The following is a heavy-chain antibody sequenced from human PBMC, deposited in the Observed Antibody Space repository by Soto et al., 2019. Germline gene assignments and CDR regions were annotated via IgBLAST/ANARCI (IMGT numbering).Heavy chain of an antibody. D-gene: IGHD5-12*01. CDR3: AKDSFRFEVATIIDY. V-gene: IGHV3-23*01. J-gene: IGHJ4*02. Sequence: GGSLRLSCAASGFTFSNYAMSWVRQAPGKGLEWVSAISGSTGTTYYADSVKGRFTISRDNTKNTLYLQMNSLRAEDTAVYYCAKDSFRFEVATIIDYWGQGTQVTVSS. CDR2: ISGSTGTT. CDR1: GFTFSNYA.